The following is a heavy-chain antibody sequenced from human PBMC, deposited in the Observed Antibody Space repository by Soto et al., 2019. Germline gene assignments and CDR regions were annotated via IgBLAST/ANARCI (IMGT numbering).Heavy chain of an antibody. CDR3: ARASDESTIFGVGPWDY. CDR1: GGSISSGDYY. V-gene: IGHV4-30-4*01. J-gene: IGHJ4*02. CDR2: IYYSGST. D-gene: IGHD3-3*01. Sequence: SETLSLTCTVSGGSISSGDYYWSWIRQPPGKGLEWIGYIYYSGSTYYNPSLKSRVTISVDTSKNQFSLKLSSVTAADTAVYYCARASDESTIFGVGPWDYWGQGTLVTVSS.